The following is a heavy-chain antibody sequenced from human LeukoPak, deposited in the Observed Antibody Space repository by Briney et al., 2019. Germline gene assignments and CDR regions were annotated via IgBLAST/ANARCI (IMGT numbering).Heavy chain of an antibody. CDR2: IYYSEST. CDR3: ARDKSRTYGSADAFDI. V-gene: IGHV4-39*07. CDR1: GGSISSSSYY. Sequence: SETLSLTCTVSGGSISSSSYYWGWIRQPPGKGLEWIGNIYYSESTYYNPSLKSRVTISVDTSKNQFSLKLSSVTAADTAVYYCARDKSRTYGSADAFDIWGQGTMVTVSS. D-gene: IGHD3-10*01. J-gene: IGHJ3*02.